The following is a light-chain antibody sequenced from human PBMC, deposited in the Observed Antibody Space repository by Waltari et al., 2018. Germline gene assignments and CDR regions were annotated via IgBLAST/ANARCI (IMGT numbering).Light chain of an antibody. CDR3: QSYDSSLSGVI. V-gene: IGLV1-40*01. J-gene: IGLJ2*01. CDR1: SYNIGAGYA. Sequence: QSVLTQPPSVSGAPGQRITISCTGTSYNIGAGYAVHWYLQLPGTAPKLLILGNNNRPSGVPDRFSASKSDTSASLAITGLQAEDEADYYCQSYDSSLSGVIFGGGTKLTVL. CDR2: GNN.